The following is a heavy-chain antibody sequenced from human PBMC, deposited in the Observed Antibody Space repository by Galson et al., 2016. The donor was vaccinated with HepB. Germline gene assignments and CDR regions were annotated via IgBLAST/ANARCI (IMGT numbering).Heavy chain of an antibody. CDR1: GDSISSYF. CDR3: ARLRYGGNFDF. V-gene: IGHV4-59*01. Sequence: SETLSLTCSVSGDSISSYFWSWIRQPPGKGLEWIGYVYSSGSTIYNPSLQSRVTMSVDTSKNQFSLNLESVTAADTAVFCCARLRYGGNFDFWGEGTLVTVSS. D-gene: IGHD4/OR15-4a*01. CDR2: VYSSGST. J-gene: IGHJ4*02.